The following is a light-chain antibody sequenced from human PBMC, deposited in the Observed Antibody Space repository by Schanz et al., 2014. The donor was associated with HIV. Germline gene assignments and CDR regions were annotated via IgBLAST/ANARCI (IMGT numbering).Light chain of an antibody. CDR2: EVN. J-gene: IGLJ3*02. Sequence: QSALTQPPSASGSPGQSVTISCTGTSGDVGGYDYVSWYQQHPGKAPKLIISEVNKRPSGVPDRFSGSKSGNTASLTVSGLQAEDEADYYCGSYITSTTWVFGGGTKLTVL. V-gene: IGLV2-8*01. CDR3: GSYITSTTWV. CDR1: SGDVGGYDY.